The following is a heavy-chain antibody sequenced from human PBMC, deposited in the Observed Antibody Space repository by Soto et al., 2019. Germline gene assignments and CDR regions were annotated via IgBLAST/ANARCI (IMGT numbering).Heavy chain of an antibody. V-gene: IGHV3-9*01. CDR1: GFSFDNFA. CDR2: ISSNSGNI. Sequence: EVQLVASGGGIVEPGRSLRLSCAASGFSFDNFAMHWVRQAPGKGLVWVSSISSNSGNIGYADSVKGRFTISRDNAKNSLYLEMNSLRVEDTALYYCAKGGSSSWLRDGLHIWGQGTMVTASS. CDR3: AKGGSSSWLRDGLHI. D-gene: IGHD6-19*01. J-gene: IGHJ3*02.